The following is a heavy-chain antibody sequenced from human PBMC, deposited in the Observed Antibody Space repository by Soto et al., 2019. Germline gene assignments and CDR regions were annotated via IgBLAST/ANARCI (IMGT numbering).Heavy chain of an antibody. J-gene: IGHJ4*02. CDR1: GFTFTKFA. Sequence: QVDLVESGGGVVQPGKSLRLSCTASGFTFTKFAMQWVHRAPGKGLEWVALISYDGSEKYYADSVKGRFSISRDNSRITLYLQMNSLRGEDTAVYYCARDRDEILTGYHDYWGQGTEVTVST. D-gene: IGHD3-9*01. CDR3: ARDRDEILTGYHDY. V-gene: IGHV3-30-3*01. CDR2: ISYDGSEK.